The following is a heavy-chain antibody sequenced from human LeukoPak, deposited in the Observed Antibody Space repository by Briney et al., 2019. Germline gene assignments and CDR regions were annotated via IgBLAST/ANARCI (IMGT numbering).Heavy chain of an antibody. Sequence: PGGSLRLSCAASGFTFSSYAMSWVRQAPGKGLEWVSGISGSGGSTYYADSVKGRFTISRDNSKNTLYLQMNSLRAEDTAVYYCAKDRIAAAGTIPYFDYWGQGTLVTVSS. D-gene: IGHD6-13*01. J-gene: IGHJ4*02. CDR3: AKDRIAAAGTIPYFDY. V-gene: IGHV3-23*01. CDR1: GFTFSSYA. CDR2: ISGSGGST.